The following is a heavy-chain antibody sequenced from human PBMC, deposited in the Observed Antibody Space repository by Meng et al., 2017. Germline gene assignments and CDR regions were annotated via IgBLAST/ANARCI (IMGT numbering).Heavy chain of an antibody. CDR1: GFTFSSYE. J-gene: IGHJ6*02. D-gene: IGHD3-3*01. CDR2: ISSSGSTI. Sequence: GESLKISCAASGFTFSSYEMNWVRQAPGKGLEWVSYISSSGSTIYYADSVKGRFTISRDTAKNSLYLQMNSLRAEDTAVYYCARERKDDFWSGYYSYYYYYGMDVWGQGTTVTVSS. CDR3: ARERKDDFWSGYYSYYYYYGMDV. V-gene: IGHV3-48*03.